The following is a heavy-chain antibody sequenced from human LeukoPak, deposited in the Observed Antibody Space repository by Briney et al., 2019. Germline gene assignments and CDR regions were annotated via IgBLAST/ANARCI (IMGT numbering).Heavy chain of an antibody. CDR3: ARDRPPFDFDV. CDR2: IHSGGST. V-gene: IGHV4-4*07. J-gene: IGHJ6*02. CDR1: GVSIINNY. Sequence: PSETLSLTCSVSGVSIINNYWSWIRQPAGKGLEWIGRIHSGGSTDYNPSLKTRVTMSMDTSKSQFSLRLSSVTAADTAVYYCARDRPPFDFDVWGQGTTVTVSS. D-gene: IGHD3-3*01.